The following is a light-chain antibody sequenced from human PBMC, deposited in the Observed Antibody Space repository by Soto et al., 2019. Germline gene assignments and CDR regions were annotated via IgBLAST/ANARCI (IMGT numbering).Light chain of an antibody. CDR2: AAS. V-gene: IGKV1-39*01. Sequence: IQMAHSPSSLSASLGDRVTITCRASQSISSYLNWYQQKPGKVPKLLIYAASILQSGVPSRFSGSGSGTDFTLTINNLQPEDFATYYCQQAKSFPVSFGQGTRLEIK. CDR3: QQAKSFPVS. J-gene: IGKJ5*01. CDR1: QSISSY.